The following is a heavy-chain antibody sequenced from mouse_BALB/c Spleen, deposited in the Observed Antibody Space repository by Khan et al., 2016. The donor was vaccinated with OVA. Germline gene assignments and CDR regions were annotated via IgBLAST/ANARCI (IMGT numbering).Heavy chain of an antibody. CDR2: ILPGSGST. J-gene: IGHJ4*01. CDR3: ARGGYNPAMDY. Sequence: QVQLQQSGAELMQPGASVTISCKATGYTFSMYWIEWVKQRPGHGLEWIGDILPGSGSTNNNEKFKGKATFTADTSSNTAYMQLSSLTAEASAVYYCARGGYNPAMDYWGQGTSVTVSS. D-gene: IGHD1-3*01. V-gene: IGHV1-9*01. CDR1: GYTFSMYW.